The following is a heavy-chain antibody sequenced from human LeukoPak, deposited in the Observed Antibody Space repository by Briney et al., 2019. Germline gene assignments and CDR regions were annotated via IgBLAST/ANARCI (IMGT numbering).Heavy chain of an antibody. J-gene: IGHJ4*02. CDR2: IYHSGST. D-gene: IGHD2-21*02. CDR1: GGSISSSNW. CDR3: ARERVVTAIHYFDY. Sequence: PSETLSLTCAVSGGSISSSNWWSWVRQPPGKGLEWIGEIYHSGSTNYNPSLKSRVTISVDKSKNQFSLKLSSVTAADTAVYYCARERVVTAIHYFDYWGQGTLVIVSS. V-gene: IGHV4-4*02.